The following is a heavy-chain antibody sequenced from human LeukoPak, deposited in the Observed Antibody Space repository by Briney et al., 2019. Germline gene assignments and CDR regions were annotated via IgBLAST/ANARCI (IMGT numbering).Heavy chain of an antibody. CDR1: GFTFSSYW. Sequence: GGSLRLSCAASGFTFSSYWMHWVRHAPGKGLVWVSRINSDGSSTSYADSVKGRFTISRDNSKNTLYLQMNSLRAEDTAVYYCARSIVVVTAIENWFDPWGQGTLVTVSS. J-gene: IGHJ5*02. CDR3: ARSIVVVTAIENWFDP. V-gene: IGHV3-74*01. D-gene: IGHD2-21*02. CDR2: INSDGSST.